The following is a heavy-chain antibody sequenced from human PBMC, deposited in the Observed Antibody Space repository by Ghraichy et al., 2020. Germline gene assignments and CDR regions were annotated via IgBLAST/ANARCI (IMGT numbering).Heavy chain of an antibody. V-gene: IGHV4-59*01. D-gene: IGHD2-15*01. Sequence: ETLSLTCTVSGGSISSYYWSWIRQPPGKGLEWIGYIYYSGSTNYNPSLKSRVTISVDTSKNQFSLKLSSVTAADTAVYYCARDRGVVAANNWYFDLWGRGTLVTVSS. J-gene: IGHJ2*01. CDR2: IYYSGST. CDR1: GGSISSYY. CDR3: ARDRGVVAANNWYFDL.